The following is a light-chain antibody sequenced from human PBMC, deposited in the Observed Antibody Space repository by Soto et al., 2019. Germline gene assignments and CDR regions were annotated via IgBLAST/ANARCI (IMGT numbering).Light chain of an antibody. Sequence: QSALTQPASVSGSPGQSITISCTGTSSDVGGYNYVSWYQQRPGKAPKLMIYEVSNRPSGVSNRFSGSKSGNTASLTISGLQAADEADCYCSSYTSISTWVFGTGTNLTVL. CDR1: SSDVGGYNY. J-gene: IGLJ3*02. CDR3: SSYTSISTWV. CDR2: EVS. V-gene: IGLV2-14*01.